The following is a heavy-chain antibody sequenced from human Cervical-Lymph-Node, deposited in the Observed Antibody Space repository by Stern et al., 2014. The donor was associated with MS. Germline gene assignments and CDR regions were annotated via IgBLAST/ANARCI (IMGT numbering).Heavy chain of an antibody. J-gene: IGHJ4*02. Sequence: QVQLQESGPGLVKPSQTLSLTCTVSGVSISSGGYYWSWIRQHPGKGLEWLGYIYNSGSTYYHPSLKSRVTISLDTVKNQFSLKLSSVTAADTAVYHCASGGPNYDSSGYYYFDFWGQGALVTVSS. CDR3: ASGGPNYDSSGYYYFDF. CDR2: IYNSGST. V-gene: IGHV4-31*03. CDR1: GVSISSGGYY. D-gene: IGHD3-22*01.